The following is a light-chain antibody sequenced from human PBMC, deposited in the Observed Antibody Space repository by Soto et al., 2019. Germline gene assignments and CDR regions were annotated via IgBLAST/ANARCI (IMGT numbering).Light chain of an antibody. J-gene: IGLJ1*01. CDR2: DVS. CDR1: SSDVGGYNY. Sequence: QSALTQPASVSGSPGQSITISCTGTSSDVGGYNYVSWYQQHPGKSTKLMIYDVSNRPSGVSNRFSGSKSGNTASLTISGRQAEEDADYYCSSYTSGSNLGVFGAGNKVNV. V-gene: IGLV2-14*01. CDR3: SSYTSGSNLGV.